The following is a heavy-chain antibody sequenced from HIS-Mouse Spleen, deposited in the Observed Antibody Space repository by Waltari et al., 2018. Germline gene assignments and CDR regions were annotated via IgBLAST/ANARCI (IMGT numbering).Heavy chain of an antibody. CDR1: GFTFSDYY. V-gene: IGHV3-11*01. Sequence: QVQLVESGGGLVKPGGSLRLSCAASGFTFSDYYMSWIRRAPGKGSGWGSYISSSVSTLSYPDSVKGRFTISRDNAKNSLYLKMNSLGAEDTAVYYCARDTLIGRNYAFDIWGQGTMVTVSS. J-gene: IGHJ3*02. D-gene: IGHD1-7*01. CDR2: ISSSVSTL. CDR3: ARDTLIGRNYAFDI.